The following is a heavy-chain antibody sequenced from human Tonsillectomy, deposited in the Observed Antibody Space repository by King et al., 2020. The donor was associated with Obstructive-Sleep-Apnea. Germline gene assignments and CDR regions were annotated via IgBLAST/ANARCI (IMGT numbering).Heavy chain of an antibody. CDR3: ARRTYYYGSSGYSEFSPFDY. CDR2: IYHSGRT. D-gene: IGHD3-22*01. J-gene: IGHJ4*02. CDR1: GYSISSGYY. V-gene: IGHV4-38-2*02. Sequence: VQLQESGPGLVKPSENLSLTCTVSGYSISSGYYWGWIRQPPGKGLEWIGSIYHSGRTYYNPSLKSRVTISVDTSKNQFSLKLSSVTAADTAVYYCARRTYYYGSSGYSEFSPFDYWGQGTLVTVSS.